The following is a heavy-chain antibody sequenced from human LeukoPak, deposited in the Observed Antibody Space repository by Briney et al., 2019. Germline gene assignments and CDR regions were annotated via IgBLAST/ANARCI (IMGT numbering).Heavy chain of an antibody. Sequence: SQTLSLTCAVSGGSISSGGYAWSWIRQPPGKGLEWIGYIYYSGSTYYNPSLKSRLTISVDRSKNQFSLKLTSVTAADTGVYYCATLAVATTSEYDYWGQRTLVTVSS. V-gene: IGHV4-30-2*01. CDR2: IYYSGST. D-gene: IGHD6-19*01. CDR3: ATLAVATTSEYDY. CDR1: GGSISSGGYA. J-gene: IGHJ4*02.